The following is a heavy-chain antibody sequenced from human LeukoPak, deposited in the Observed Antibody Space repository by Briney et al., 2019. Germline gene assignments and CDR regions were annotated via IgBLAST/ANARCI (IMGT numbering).Heavy chain of an antibody. CDR1: GFTFSSYS. CDR3: ARDHRDYYFDY. CDR2: ISSSSSYI. J-gene: IGHJ4*02. V-gene: IGHV3-21*01. Sequence: GGSLRLSCAASGFTFSSYSMNWVRQAPGKGLEWVSPISSSSSYIYYADSVKGRFTISSDNAKNSLYLQMNSLRAEDTAVYYCARDHRDYYFDYWGQGTLVTVSS.